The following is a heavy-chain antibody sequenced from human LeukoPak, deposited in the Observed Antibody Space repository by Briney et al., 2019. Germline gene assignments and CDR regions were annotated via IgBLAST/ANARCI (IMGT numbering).Heavy chain of an antibody. CDR3: AKEGYSRGYYSYYYMDV. CDR1: GFIFSHYG. Sequence: GGSLRLSCAASGFIFSHYGMNWVRQAPGKGLEWVSGITSRSTTYYADSVKGRFTISRDNAKNTLYLQMNSLRAEDTAVYYCAKEGYSRGYYSYYYMDVWGKGTTVTVSS. D-gene: IGHD6-13*01. J-gene: IGHJ6*03. CDR2: ITSRSTT. V-gene: IGHV3-69-1*01.